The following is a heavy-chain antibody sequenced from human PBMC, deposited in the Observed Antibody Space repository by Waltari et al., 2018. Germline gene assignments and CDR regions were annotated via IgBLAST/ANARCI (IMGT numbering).Heavy chain of an antibody. Sequence: QVQLVESGGGVVQPGRSMRLSCAASGFTFSIHALHWVRQAPGKGLEWVAVISYDGTNKYYADSVKGRFTISRDNSKNTLYLEMKSLTGEDTAVYYCARAGDGMDVWGQGTTVTVSS. CDR3: ARAGDGMDV. V-gene: IGHV3-30-3*01. CDR1: GFTFSIHA. CDR2: ISYDGTNK. J-gene: IGHJ6*02.